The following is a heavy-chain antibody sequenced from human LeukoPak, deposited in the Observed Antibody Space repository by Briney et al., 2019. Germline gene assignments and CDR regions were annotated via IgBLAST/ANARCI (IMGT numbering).Heavy chain of an antibody. Sequence: GGSLRLSCAASGFTFSSYSMNWVRQAPGKGLEWVSSISSSSSYIYYADSVKGRFTISRDNAKNSLYLQMNSLRAEDTAVYYCARDRSSEPIAAAGPQGYWGQGTLVTVSS. J-gene: IGHJ4*02. D-gene: IGHD6-13*01. CDR2: ISSSSSYI. CDR3: ARDRSSEPIAAAGPQGY. CDR1: GFTFSSYS. V-gene: IGHV3-21*01.